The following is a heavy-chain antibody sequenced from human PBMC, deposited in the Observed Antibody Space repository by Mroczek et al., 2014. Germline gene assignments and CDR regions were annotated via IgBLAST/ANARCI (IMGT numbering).Heavy chain of an antibody. D-gene: IGHD6-6*01. CDR2: IYYSGST. Sequence: QVQLQHGGPGLVKPSETLSLTCTVSGGSISSSSYYWGWIRQPPGKGLEWIGSIYYSGSTYYNPSLKSRVTISVDTSKNQFSLKLSSVTAADTAVYYCASLSIAARPDGVNYFDYWGQGTLVTVSS. CDR3: ASLSIAARPDGVNYFDY. J-gene: IGHJ4*02. V-gene: IGHV4-39*01. CDR1: GGSISSSSYY.